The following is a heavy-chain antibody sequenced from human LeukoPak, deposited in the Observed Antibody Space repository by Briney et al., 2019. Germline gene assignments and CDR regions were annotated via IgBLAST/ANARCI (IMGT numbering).Heavy chain of an antibody. Sequence: PSETLSLTCTVSGAPISSYYWSWIRQPPGKGLEWIGYVYHNGGTSYSPSLKGRVTMSVDTSENQIFLNLSSVTAADTAVYYCARAYDDAWGQGTVVIVSS. J-gene: IGHJ3*01. CDR3: ARAYDDA. D-gene: IGHD2-8*01. V-gene: IGHV4-59*01. CDR1: GAPISSYY. CDR2: VYHNGGT.